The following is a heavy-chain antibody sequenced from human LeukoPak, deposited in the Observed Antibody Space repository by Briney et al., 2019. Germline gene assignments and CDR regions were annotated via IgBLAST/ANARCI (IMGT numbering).Heavy chain of an antibody. V-gene: IGHV2-5*02. Sequence: SGPTLVKPTQTLTLTCTFSGFSLSTSGVGVGWIRQPPGKALEWLALIYWDDDKRYSPSLKSRLTITKDTSKNQVVLTMTNMDPVDTATYYCAHRIAYYYMEGAFDIWGQGAMVTVSS. CDR1: GFSLSTSGVG. J-gene: IGHJ3*02. CDR2: IYWDDDK. D-gene: IGHD3-10*01. CDR3: AHRIAYYYMEGAFDI.